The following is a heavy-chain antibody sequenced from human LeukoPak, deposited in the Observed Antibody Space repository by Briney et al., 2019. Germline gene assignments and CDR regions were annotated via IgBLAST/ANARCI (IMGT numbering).Heavy chain of an antibody. Sequence: PGGPLRLSCAASGFTFSSYAMSWVRQAPGKGLEWVSAISGSGGSTYYADSVKGRFTISRDNSKNTLYLQMNSLRAEDTAVYYCAKGSVSVVVPAVIPYYWGQGTLVTVSS. D-gene: IGHD2-2*01. CDR3: AKGSVSVVVPAVIPYY. J-gene: IGHJ4*02. V-gene: IGHV3-23*01. CDR1: GFTFSSYA. CDR2: ISGSGGST.